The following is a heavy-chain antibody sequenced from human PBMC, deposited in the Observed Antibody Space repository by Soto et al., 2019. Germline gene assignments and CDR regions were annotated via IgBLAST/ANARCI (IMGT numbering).Heavy chain of an antibody. V-gene: IGHV1-69*13. CDR2: IIPIFGTA. Sequence: SVKVSCKASGGTFSSYAISWVRQAPGQGLEWMGGIIPIFGTANYAQKFQGRVTITADESTSTAYMELSSLRSEDTAVYYCARGSRDSERQHMDEIYYYYGMDVWGQGTTVTV. CDR1: GGTFSSYA. CDR3: ARGSRDSERQHMDEIYYYYGMDV. D-gene: IGHD2-15*01. J-gene: IGHJ6*02.